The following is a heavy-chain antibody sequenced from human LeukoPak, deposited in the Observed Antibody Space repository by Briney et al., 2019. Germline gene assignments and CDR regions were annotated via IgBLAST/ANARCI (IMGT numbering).Heavy chain of an antibody. CDR2: INSDGSST. D-gene: IGHD6-19*01. CDR3: AKDQSRAVADYFDY. Sequence: GGSLRLSCAASGLTFSSYWMHWVRQAPGKGLVWVSRINSDGSSTSYADSVKGRFTISRDNAKNTLYLQMNSLRAEDTAVYYCAKDQSRAVADYFDYWGQGTLVTVSS. V-gene: IGHV3-74*01. CDR1: GLTFSSYW. J-gene: IGHJ4*02.